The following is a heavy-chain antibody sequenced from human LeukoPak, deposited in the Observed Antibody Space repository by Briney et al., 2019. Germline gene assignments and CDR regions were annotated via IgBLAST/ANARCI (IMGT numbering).Heavy chain of an antibody. Sequence: GGSLRLSCVASGFTFSNYAMSWVRQAPGKGLEWVSTISGGGVTTYYGDSAKGRFAISRDNSKNTLYLQMNSLTADDTALYYCPRQSYASGWNPFDYWGQGILVTVSS. CDR2: ISGGGVTT. D-gene: IGHD6-19*01. J-gene: IGHJ4*02. CDR3: PRQSYASGWNPFDY. CDR1: GFTFSNYA. V-gene: IGHV3-23*01.